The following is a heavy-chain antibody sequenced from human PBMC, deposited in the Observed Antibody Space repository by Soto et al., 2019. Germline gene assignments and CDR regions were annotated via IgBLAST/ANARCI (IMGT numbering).Heavy chain of an antibody. CDR3: ARPQTGHSGGSQFDP. Sequence: QLTLQESGPGLVKTSETLYVTCTVSGGSMSRNNYYWGWIRQPPGKGLEWIASILSSGSTYYNPSLKSRVTILVDTSKHQFSLKMNSVTAADTAVYYCARPQTGHSGGSQFDPWGQGTLVTVAS. J-gene: IGHJ5*02. CDR1: GGSMSRNNYY. V-gene: IGHV4-39*01. D-gene: IGHD2-15*01. CDR2: ILSSGST.